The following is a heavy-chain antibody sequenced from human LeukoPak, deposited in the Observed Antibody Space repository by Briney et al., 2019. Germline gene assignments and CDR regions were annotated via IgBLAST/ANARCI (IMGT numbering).Heavy chain of an antibody. CDR2: ISWNSGSI. V-gene: IGHV3-9*01. CDR3: ATFYDGSGYYDY. D-gene: IGHD3-22*01. J-gene: IGHJ4*02. Sequence: GRSLRLSCAASGFTFDDYAMHWVPQAPGKALGGVSGISWNSGSIGYADSVKGRFTISRDNAKNSLHLQMNSLRAEDTALYYCATFYDGSGYYDYWGQGTLVTVSS. CDR1: GFTFDDYA.